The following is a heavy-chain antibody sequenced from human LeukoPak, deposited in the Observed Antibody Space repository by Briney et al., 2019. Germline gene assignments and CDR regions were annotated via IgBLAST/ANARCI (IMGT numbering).Heavy chain of an antibody. CDR3: ATAPNYYDSSGPGY. CDR2: IIPILGIA. D-gene: IGHD3-22*01. CDR1: GGTFSSYA. Sequence: GASVKVSCKASGGTFSSYAISWVRQAPGQGLEWMGRIIPILGIANYAQKFQGRVTMTEDTSTDTAYMELSSLRSEDTAVYYCATAPNYYDSSGPGYWGQGTLVTVSS. V-gene: IGHV1-69*04. J-gene: IGHJ4*02.